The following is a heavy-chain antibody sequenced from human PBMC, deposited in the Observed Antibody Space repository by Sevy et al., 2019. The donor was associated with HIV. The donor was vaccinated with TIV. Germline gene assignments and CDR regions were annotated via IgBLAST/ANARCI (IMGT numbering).Heavy chain of an antibody. D-gene: IGHD6-13*01. J-gene: IGHJ6*03. CDR1: GGSISSSNW. V-gene: IGHV4-4*02. Sequence: SETLSLTCAVSGGSISSSNWWSWVRQPPGKGLEWIGEIYRSGSTNYNPSLKSRVTISVDKSKNQFSLKLSSVTAADTAVYYCAREGGIAAAGTDDYYYYYMDVWGKGTTVTVSS. CDR2: IYRSGST. CDR3: AREGGIAAAGTDDYYYYYMDV.